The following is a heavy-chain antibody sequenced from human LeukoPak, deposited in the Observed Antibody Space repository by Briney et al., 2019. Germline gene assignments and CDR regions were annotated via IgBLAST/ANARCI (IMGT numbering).Heavy chain of an antibody. D-gene: IGHD6-6*01. Sequence: PGGSLRLSCAASGFTVSSNYMTWVRQAPGKGLEWVSLIYSGGGTYYADSVKGRFTISRDNSKNTLYLQMNSLRAEDTAVYYCAAYSSCDYWGQGTLVTVSS. V-gene: IGHV3-53*01. CDR1: GFTVSSNY. CDR3: AAYSSCDY. J-gene: IGHJ4*02. CDR2: IYSGGGT.